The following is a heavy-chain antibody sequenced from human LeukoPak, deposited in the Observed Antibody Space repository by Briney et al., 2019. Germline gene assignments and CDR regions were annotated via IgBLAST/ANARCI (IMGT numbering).Heavy chain of an antibody. Sequence: GASVKVSCKASGYTFTSYAMHWVRQAPGQRLEWMGWINAGNGNTKYSQKFQDRVTITRDTSASTAYMELSSLRSEDTAVYYCARAGLRYFDWLSEGDYWGQGTLVTVSS. D-gene: IGHD3-9*01. CDR2: INAGNGNT. J-gene: IGHJ4*02. CDR1: GYTFTSYA. V-gene: IGHV1-3*01. CDR3: ARAGLRYFDWLSEGDY.